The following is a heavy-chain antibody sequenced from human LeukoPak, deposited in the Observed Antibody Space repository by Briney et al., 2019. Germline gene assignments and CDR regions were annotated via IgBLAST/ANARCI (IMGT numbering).Heavy chain of an antibody. CDR3: ARPRATMARGSFDY. CDR1: GGSFSGYY. V-gene: IGHV4-34*01. D-gene: IGHD3-10*01. Sequence: PSETLSLTCAVYGGSFSGYYWSWIRQPPGKGLEWIGEINHSGSTNYNLSLKSRVTISVDTSKNQFSLKLSSVTAADTAVYYCARPRATMARGSFDYWGQGTLVTVSS. CDR2: INHSGST. J-gene: IGHJ4*02.